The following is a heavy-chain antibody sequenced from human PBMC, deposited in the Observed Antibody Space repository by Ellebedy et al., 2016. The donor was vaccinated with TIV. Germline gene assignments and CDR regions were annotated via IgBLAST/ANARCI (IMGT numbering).Heavy chain of an antibody. J-gene: IGHJ4*02. CDR3: ASGSYRGGYFDY. CDR2: ISSSSSYI. V-gene: IGHV3-21*01. CDR1: GFTFSSYS. Sequence: GESLKISCAASGFTFSSYSMNWVRQAPGKGLEWVSSISSSSSYIYYADSVKGRFTISRDNAKNSLYLQMNSLRAEDTAVYYCASGSYRGGYFDYWGQGTLVTVSS. D-gene: IGHD1-26*01.